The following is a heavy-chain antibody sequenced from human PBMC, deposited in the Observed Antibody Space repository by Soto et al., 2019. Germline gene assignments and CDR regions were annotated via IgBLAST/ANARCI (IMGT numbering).Heavy chain of an antibody. CDR1: GGSFSGYY. Sequence: NPSETLSLTCAVYGGSFSGYYWSWIRQPPGKGLEWIGEINHSGSTNYNPSLKSRVTISVDTSKNQFSLKLSSVTAADTAVYYCASLETTVTNPYYYYGMDVWGQGTTVTVSS. J-gene: IGHJ6*02. D-gene: IGHD4-17*01. CDR3: ASLETTVTNPYYYYGMDV. CDR2: INHSGST. V-gene: IGHV4-34*01.